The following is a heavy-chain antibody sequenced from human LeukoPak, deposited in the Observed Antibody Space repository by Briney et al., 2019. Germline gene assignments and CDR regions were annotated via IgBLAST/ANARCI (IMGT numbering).Heavy chain of an antibody. D-gene: IGHD6-13*01. CDR2: ISEDGINK. J-gene: IGHJ4*02. CDR3: AKDRETTASGTFDY. Sequence: GGSLRLSCAASGFTFSNYGMHRVRQAPGKGLEWVAGISEDGINKYYADSVKARFTISRDNSNNTLFLQMNNLRADDTAVYYCAKDRETTASGTFDYWGQGVLVTVSS. V-gene: IGHV3-30*18. CDR1: GFTFSNYG.